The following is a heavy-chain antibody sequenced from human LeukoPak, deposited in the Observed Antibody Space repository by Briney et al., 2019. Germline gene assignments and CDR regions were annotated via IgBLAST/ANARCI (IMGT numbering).Heavy chain of an antibody. Sequence: ASVKVSCKASGYSVNAYNMHWVRQAPGQGLEWMGIINPSGGRTSYAQKFQGRVTMTRDMSTSTVYMELSSLRSEDTAVYYCARDPKDDTSGYYYFDYWGQGTLVTVSS. CDR3: ARDPKDDTSGYYYFDY. D-gene: IGHD3-22*01. J-gene: IGHJ4*02. V-gene: IGHV1-46*02. CDR2: INPSGGRT. CDR1: GYSVNAYN.